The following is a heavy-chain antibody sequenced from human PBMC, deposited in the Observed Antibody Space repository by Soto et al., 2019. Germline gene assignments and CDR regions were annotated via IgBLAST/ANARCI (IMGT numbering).Heavy chain of an antibody. CDR2: INHSGST. Sequence: QVQLQQWGAGLLKPSETLSLTCAVYGGSFSGYYWSWIRQPPGKGLEWIGEINHSGSTNYNPSLKSRVTIPVDTPKTQFSLKLSSVTAADTAVYYCARGGITMVRGVRDWFDPWGQGTLVTVSS. D-gene: IGHD3-10*01. CDR3: ARGGITMVRGVRDWFDP. CDR1: GGSFSGYY. J-gene: IGHJ5*02. V-gene: IGHV4-34*01.